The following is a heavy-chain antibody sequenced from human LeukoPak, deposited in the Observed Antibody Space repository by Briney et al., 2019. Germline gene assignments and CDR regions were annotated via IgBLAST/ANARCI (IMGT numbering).Heavy chain of an antibody. D-gene: IGHD3-16*01. CDR2: IYTSGST. V-gene: IGHV4-4*07. J-gene: IGHJ5*02. CDR1: GGSISSYY. Sequence: SETLSLTCTVSGGSISSYYWSWIRQPAGKGLEWIGRIYTSGSTNYNPSLKSRVTMSVDTSKNQFSLNLMSVTAADTAVYYCVKDGGHTALDPWGQGTQVTVSS. CDR3: VKDGGHTALDP.